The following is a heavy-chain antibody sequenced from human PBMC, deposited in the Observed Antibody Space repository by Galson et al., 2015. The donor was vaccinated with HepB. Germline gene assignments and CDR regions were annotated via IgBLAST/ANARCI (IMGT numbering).Heavy chain of an antibody. CDR3: AKAIHRVTIFGVATIPVDY. J-gene: IGHJ4*02. D-gene: IGHD3-3*01. V-gene: IGHV3-23*01. CDR1: GFTFSSYA. Sequence: SLRLSCAASGFTFSSYAMSWVRQAPGKGLEWVSAISGSGGSTYYADSVKGRFTISRDNSKNTLYLQMNSLRAEDTAVYYCAKAIHRVTIFGVATIPVDYWGQGTLVTVSS. CDR2: ISGSGGST.